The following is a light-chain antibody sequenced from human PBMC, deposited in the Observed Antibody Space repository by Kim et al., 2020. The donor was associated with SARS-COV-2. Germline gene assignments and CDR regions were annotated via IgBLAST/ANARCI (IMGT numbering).Light chain of an antibody. CDR3: SSYTSSITRV. V-gene: IGLV2-14*03. J-gene: IGLJ1*01. CDR1: SSDVGGYNY. Sequence: GQSVTISCTGTSSDVGGYNYVSWYQQHPRKAPKLMIYDVRNRPSEVSKRFSGSKSGNTASLIISGLQAEDEADYYCSSYTSSITRVFGTGTKVTVL. CDR2: DVR.